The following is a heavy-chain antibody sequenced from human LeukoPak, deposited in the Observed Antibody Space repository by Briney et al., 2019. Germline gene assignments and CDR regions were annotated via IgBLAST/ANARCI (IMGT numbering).Heavy chain of an antibody. CDR3: AKGKQSYSSTVDY. V-gene: IGHV3-9*01. CDR2: ISWNSGSI. Sequence: GGSLRLSCAASGFTFDDYAMHWVRQAPGKGLEWVSGISWNSGSIGYADSVKGRFTISRDNAKNSLYLQMNSLRAEDTALYYCAKGKQSYSSTVDYWGQGTLVTVSS. D-gene: IGHD6-13*01. J-gene: IGHJ4*02. CDR1: GFTFDDYA.